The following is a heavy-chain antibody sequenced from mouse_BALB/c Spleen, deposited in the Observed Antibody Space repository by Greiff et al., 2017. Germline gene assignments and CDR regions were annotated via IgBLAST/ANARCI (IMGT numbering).Heavy chain of an antibody. CDR2: ISSGGSYT. CDR3: AREGGYGSFDY. Sequence: EVNLVESGGGLVKPGGSLKLSCAASGFTFSSYAMSWVRQSPEKRLEWVAEISSGGSYTYYPDTVTGRFTISRDNAKNTLYLEMSSLRSEDTAMYYCAREGGYGSFDYWGQGTTLTVSS. V-gene: IGHV5-9-4*01. J-gene: IGHJ2*01. D-gene: IGHD1-1*01. CDR1: GFTFSSYA.